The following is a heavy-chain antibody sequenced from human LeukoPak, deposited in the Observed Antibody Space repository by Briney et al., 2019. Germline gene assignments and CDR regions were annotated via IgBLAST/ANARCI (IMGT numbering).Heavy chain of an antibody. CDR3: ARGRNYMDV. V-gene: IGHV4-59*11. CDR2: IYYSGYS. Sequence: SEPLSLTCTVSGGSISGHYWSWIRQPPGKGLEWIGYIYYSGYSNYNPSLKSRVTMSVDTSKNQFSLKLSSVTAADTAVYYCARGRNYMDVWGKGTTVTVSS. CDR1: GGSISGHY. J-gene: IGHJ6*03.